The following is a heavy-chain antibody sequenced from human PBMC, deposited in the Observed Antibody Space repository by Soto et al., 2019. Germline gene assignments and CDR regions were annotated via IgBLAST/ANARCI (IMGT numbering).Heavy chain of an antibody. CDR3: ATDLPHFDWLLQYFQH. V-gene: IGHV1-24*01. J-gene: IGHJ1*01. D-gene: IGHD3-9*01. CDR2: FDPEDGET. CDR1: GYTLTELS. Sequence: GASVKVSCKVSGYTLTELSMHWVRQAPGKGLEWMGGFDPEDGETIYAQKFQGRVTMTEDTSTDTAYMELSNLRSEDTAVYYCATDLPHFDWLLQYFQHWGQGTLVTVSS.